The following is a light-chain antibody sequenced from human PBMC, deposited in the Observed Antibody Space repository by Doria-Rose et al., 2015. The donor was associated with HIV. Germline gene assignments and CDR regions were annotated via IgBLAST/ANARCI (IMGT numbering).Light chain of an antibody. CDR2: RAS. CDR3: QQYSQWPPYT. V-gene: IGKV3-15*01. Sequence: TQSPATLSVSARERATLSCRASQGIGSDLAWYQQKPGQAPRLLIYRASIRATGITPRFTGGGSGTEFTLTISSLQSEDFAVYFCQQYSQWPPYTFGQGAKLEVK. CDR1: QGIGSD. J-gene: IGKJ2*01.